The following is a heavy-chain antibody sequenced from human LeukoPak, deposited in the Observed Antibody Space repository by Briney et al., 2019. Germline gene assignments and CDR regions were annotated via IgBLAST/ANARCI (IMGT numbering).Heavy chain of an antibody. Sequence: GRPLRLSCSASGFTLSTYVMSCVRQAPRNGLEWVSTLTNSGGTTYYADSVKGRFTISRDNSKNALYLQMNSLRDEDTAIYYCANRRNYASDYWGQGTLVTVSS. J-gene: IGHJ4*02. CDR2: LTNSGGTT. CDR1: GFTLSTYV. CDR3: ANRRNYASDY. V-gene: IGHV3-23*01. D-gene: IGHD1-14*01.